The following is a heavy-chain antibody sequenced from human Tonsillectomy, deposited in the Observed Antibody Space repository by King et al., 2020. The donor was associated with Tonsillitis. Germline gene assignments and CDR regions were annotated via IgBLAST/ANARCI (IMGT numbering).Heavy chain of an antibody. D-gene: IGHD2-2*01. CDR1: GYSFTSYW. CDR2: IYPGDSDT. CDR3: ARLGVPAALYYGMDV. J-gene: IGHJ6*02. V-gene: IGHV5-51*01. Sequence: QLVQSGAEVKKPGESLKISCKGSGYSFTSYWIGWVRQMPGKGLEWMGIIYPGDSDTTYSPSFQGQVTISADKSISTAYLQWSSLKASDTAMYYCARLGVPAALYYGMDVWGQGTTVTVSS.